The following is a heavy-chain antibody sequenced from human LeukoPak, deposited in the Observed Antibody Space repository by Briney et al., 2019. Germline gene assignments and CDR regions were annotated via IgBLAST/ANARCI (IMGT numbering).Heavy chain of an antibody. Sequence: GGSLRLSCAASGFTFSSYSMNWVRQAPGKGLEWVSSISGSSSYIYYADSVKGRFTISRDNAKNSLYLQMNSLRAEDTAVYYCVRGRGSSGGGYYFDYWGQGTLVTVSS. D-gene: IGHD6-19*01. V-gene: IGHV3-21*01. CDR3: VRGRGSSGGGYYFDY. J-gene: IGHJ4*02. CDR2: ISGSSSYI. CDR1: GFTFSSYS.